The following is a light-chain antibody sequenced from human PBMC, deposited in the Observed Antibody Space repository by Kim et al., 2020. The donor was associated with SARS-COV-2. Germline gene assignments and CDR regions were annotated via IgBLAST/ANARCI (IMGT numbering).Light chain of an antibody. Sequence: SYELTQPPSVSVSPGQTARITCSGDALPKKYAYWYQQQKSGQAPVLVIYEDTKRPFGIPGRFSGSSSGTLATLTISGAQVEDEADYYCFSADSSGNHRVFGGGTQLTVL. J-gene: IGLJ3*02. CDR3: FSADSSGNHRV. CDR2: EDT. V-gene: IGLV3-10*01. CDR1: ALPKKY.